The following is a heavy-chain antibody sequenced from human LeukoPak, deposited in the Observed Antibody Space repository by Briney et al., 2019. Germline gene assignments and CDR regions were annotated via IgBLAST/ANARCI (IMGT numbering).Heavy chain of an antibody. Sequence: AGGSLRLSCAASGFTFSSYAMHWVRQAPGKGLEWVAVISYDGSNKYYADSVKGRFTISRDNSKNTLYLQMNSLRAEDTAVYYCARDPSYYDFWSGYYTYYFDYWGQGTLVTVSS. J-gene: IGHJ4*02. CDR1: GFTFSSYA. V-gene: IGHV3-30*01. CDR3: ARDPSYYDFWSGYYTYYFDY. D-gene: IGHD3-3*01. CDR2: ISYDGSNK.